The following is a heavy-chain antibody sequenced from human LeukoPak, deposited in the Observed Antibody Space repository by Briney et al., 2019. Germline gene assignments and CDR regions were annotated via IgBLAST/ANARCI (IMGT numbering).Heavy chain of an antibody. J-gene: IGHJ3*02. CDR3: ATCMITFGGVATWDASDI. Sequence: ASVKVSCKASGYTFTSYYMHWVRQAPGQGLEWMGIINPSGGSTSYAQKFQGRVTMTRDMSTSTVYMELSSLRSEDTAVYYCATCMITFGGVATWDASDIWGQGTMVTVSS. V-gene: IGHV1-46*01. D-gene: IGHD3-16*01. CDR1: GYTFTSYY. CDR2: INPSGGST.